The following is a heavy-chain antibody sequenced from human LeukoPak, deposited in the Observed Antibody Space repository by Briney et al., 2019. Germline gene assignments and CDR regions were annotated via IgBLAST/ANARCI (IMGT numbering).Heavy chain of an antibody. V-gene: IGHV3-30*18. CDR3: AKDGLEWSHYYYYFMDV. CDR1: GFTFSSYG. Sequence: PGRSLRLSCAASGFTFSSYGMHWVRQAPGKGLEWVAVISYDGSNKYYADSVKGRFTISRDNSKNTLYLQMNSLRAEDTAVYYCAKDGLEWSHYYYYFMDVCGKGTTVTVSS. CDR2: ISYDGSNK. J-gene: IGHJ6*03. D-gene: IGHD3-3*01.